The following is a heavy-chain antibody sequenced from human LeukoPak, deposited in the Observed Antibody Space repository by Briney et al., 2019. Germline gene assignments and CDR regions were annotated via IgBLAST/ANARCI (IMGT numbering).Heavy chain of an antibody. Sequence: PSETLSLTCTVSGGSISSYYWSWIRQPPGKGLEWIGYIYYSGSTNYNPSLKSRVTISVDTSKNQFSLKLSSVTAADTAVYYCARSLTTGYDYWGQGTLVTVSS. J-gene: IGHJ4*02. D-gene: IGHD4-17*01. CDR1: GGSISSYY. CDR2: IYYSGST. CDR3: ARSLTTGYDY. V-gene: IGHV4-59*01.